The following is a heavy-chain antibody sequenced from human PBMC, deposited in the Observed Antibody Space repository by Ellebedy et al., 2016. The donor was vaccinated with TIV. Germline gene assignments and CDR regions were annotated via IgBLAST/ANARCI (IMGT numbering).Heavy chain of an antibody. J-gene: IGHJ6*02. CDR2: INPNSGGT. CDR3: ARGGEGGSGYGMDV. D-gene: IGHD3-10*01. CDR1: GYTFTGYY. V-gene: IGHV1-2*02. Sequence: ASVKVSXXASGYTFTGYYMHWVRQAPGQGLEWMGWINPNSGGTNYAQKFQGRVTMTRDTSISTAYMELSRLRSDDTAVYYCARGGEGGSGYGMDVWGQGTTVTVSS.